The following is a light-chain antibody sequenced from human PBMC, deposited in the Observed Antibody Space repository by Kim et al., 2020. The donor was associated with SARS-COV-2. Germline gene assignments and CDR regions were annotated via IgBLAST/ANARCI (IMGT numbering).Light chain of an antibody. CDR3: NSRDSSAV. J-gene: IGLJ2*01. CDR2: GKN. Sequence: SSELTQDPAVSVALGQTVRITCQGDSLRSYYASWYQQKPGQAPVLVIYGKNNRPSGIPDRFSGSSSGNTASLTITGAQAEDEADYYCNSRDSSAVFGGGT. V-gene: IGLV3-19*01. CDR1: SLRSYY.